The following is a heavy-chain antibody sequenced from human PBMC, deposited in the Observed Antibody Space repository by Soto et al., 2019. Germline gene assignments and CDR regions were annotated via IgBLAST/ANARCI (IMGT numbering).Heavy chain of an antibody. J-gene: IGHJ6*03. Sequence: GGSLRLSCTASGFTFGDYAMSWFRQAPGKGLEWVGFIRSKAYGGTTEYAASVKGRFTISRDDSKSIAYLQMNSLKTEDTAVYYCTRDRLQVVPAARGGYYYYMDVWGKGTTVTVSS. V-gene: IGHV3-49*03. CDR2: IRSKAYGGTT. CDR1: GFTFGDYA. CDR3: TRDRLQVVPAARGGYYYYMDV. D-gene: IGHD2-2*01.